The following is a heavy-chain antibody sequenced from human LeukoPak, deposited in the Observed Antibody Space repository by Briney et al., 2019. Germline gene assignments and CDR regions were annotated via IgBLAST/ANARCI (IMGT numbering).Heavy chain of an antibody. V-gene: IGHV4-34*01. J-gene: IGHJ4*02. Sequence: PSETLSLTCAVYGGSFSGYYWSWIRQPPGKGLEWIGEINHSGSTNYNPSLKSRVTISVDTSKNQFSLKLSSVTAADTAVYYCARGLSLITGTTAVVATKGGLDYWGQGTLVTVSS. CDR3: ARGLSLITGTTAVVATKGGLDY. D-gene: IGHD1-7*01. CDR1: GGSFSGYY. CDR2: INHSGST.